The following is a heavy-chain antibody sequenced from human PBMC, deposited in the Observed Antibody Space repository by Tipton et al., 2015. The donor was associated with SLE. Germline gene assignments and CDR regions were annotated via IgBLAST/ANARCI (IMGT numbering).Heavy chain of an antibody. J-gene: IGHJ4*02. Sequence: TLSLTCAVYGGSFSGYYWSWIRQPPGKGLEWIGEINQSGSTYYNPSLKSRVTISVDTSKNQFSLKLSSVTAADTAVYYCATSPGYSSGWFLFDYWGQGTLVTVSS. V-gene: IGHV4-34*09. CDR3: ATSPGYSSGWFLFDY. CDR1: GGSFSGYY. D-gene: IGHD6-19*01. CDR2: INQSGST.